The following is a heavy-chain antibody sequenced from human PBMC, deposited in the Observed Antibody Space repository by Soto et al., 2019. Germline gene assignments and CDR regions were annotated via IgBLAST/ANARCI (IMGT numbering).Heavy chain of an antibody. V-gene: IGHV3-30*18. CDR1: GFTFSSYG. D-gene: IGHD6-13*01. Sequence: PGGSLRLSCAASGFTFSSYGMHWVRQAPGKGLEWVGVISYDGNNNYYVDSVKGRFTISRDDSKNTVYLQMNNLRGEDTAVYYCGKDLWAAAAGPYYYVMDVRGQGTTVTVSS. J-gene: IGHJ6*01. CDR2: ISYDGNNN. CDR3: GKDLWAAAAGPYYYVMDV.